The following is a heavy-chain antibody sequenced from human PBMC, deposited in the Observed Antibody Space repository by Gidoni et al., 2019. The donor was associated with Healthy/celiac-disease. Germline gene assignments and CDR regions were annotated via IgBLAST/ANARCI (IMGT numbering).Heavy chain of an antibody. Sequence: QVQLVQSGAAVKKPGASVKVSCKASGYTFTGYYMHWVRQAPGQGLEWMGWINPNSGGTNYAQKFQGWVTMTRDTSISTAYMELSRLRSDDTAVYYCAAIAVAGSGGGAFDIWGQGTMVTVSS. V-gene: IGHV1-2*04. CDR2: INPNSGGT. CDR1: GYTFTGYY. D-gene: IGHD6-19*01. CDR3: AAIAVAGSGGGAFDI. J-gene: IGHJ3*02.